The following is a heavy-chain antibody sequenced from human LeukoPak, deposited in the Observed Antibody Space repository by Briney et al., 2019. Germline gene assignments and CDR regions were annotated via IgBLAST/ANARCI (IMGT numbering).Heavy chain of an antibody. CDR2: ISAYNGNT. V-gene: IGHV1-18*01. D-gene: IGHD3-16*02. CDR1: GYTVTSYG. J-gene: IGHJ4*02. Sequence: GSVKVSCKASGYTVTSYGISWVRQAPEQGLEWMGWISAYNGNTNYAQKLQGRVTMTTDTSTSTAYMVLRSLRSDDTAVYYCARDGNAEPRSYRYWGQGTLVTVSS. CDR3: ARDGNAEPRSYRY.